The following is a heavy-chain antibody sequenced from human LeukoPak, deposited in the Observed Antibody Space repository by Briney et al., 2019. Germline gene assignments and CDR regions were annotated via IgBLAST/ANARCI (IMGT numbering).Heavy chain of an antibody. CDR1: GFTFSSYG. V-gene: IGHV3-30*02. J-gene: IGHJ3*02. Sequence: GGSLRLSCAASGFTFSSYGMHWVRQAPGKGLEWVAFIRYDGSNKYYADSVKGRFTISRDNSKNTLYLQMNSLRSDDTAVYYCAREAFTTVTSATDAFDIWGQGTMVTVSS. D-gene: IGHD4-17*01. CDR3: AREAFTTVTSATDAFDI. CDR2: IRYDGSNK.